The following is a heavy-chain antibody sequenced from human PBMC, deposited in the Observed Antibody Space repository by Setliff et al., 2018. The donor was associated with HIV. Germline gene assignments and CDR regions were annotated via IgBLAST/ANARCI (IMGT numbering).Heavy chain of an antibody. Sequence: ASVKVSCKASGYSFSDFYMHWVQQAPGKGLEWMGRVDPEDGETIYAEKFQGRVTITADTSTDTAYMELSSLRSEDTAVYYCARGQLGRQGYCSSTSCYYYYYMDVWGKGTTVTVS. CDR1: GYSFSDFY. CDR2: VDPEDGET. CDR3: ARGQLGRQGYCSSTSCYYYYYMDV. D-gene: IGHD2-2*01. J-gene: IGHJ6*03. V-gene: IGHV1-69-2*01.